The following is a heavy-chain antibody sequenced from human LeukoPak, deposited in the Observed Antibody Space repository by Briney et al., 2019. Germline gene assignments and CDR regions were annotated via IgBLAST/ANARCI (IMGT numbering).Heavy chain of an antibody. CDR3: ARRQYSYGSNAFDI. V-gene: IGHV3-53*01. Sequence: GGSLRLSCAASGFTVSSNYMSWVRQAPGKGLEWVSVIYSGGSTYYADSVKGRFTISRDNAKNSLYLQMNSLRAEDTAVYYCARRQYSYGSNAFDIWGQGTMVTVSS. CDR2: IYSGGST. J-gene: IGHJ3*02. D-gene: IGHD5-18*01. CDR1: GFTVSSNY.